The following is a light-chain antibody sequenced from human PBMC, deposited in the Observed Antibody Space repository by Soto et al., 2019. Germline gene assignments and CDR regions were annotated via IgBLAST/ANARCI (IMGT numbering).Light chain of an antibody. CDR2: DDN. CDR3: GTWDSSLSAGQ. V-gene: IGLV1-51*01. Sequence: QSVLTQPPSVSAAPGQKVTISCSGSSSNIGNNYVSWYQQLPGAAPKLLIYDDNKRPSGIPDRFSGSKSRTSATLGITGLQTGDEADYYCGTWDSSLSAGQIGGGTKLTVL. CDR1: SSNIGNNY. J-gene: IGLJ2*01.